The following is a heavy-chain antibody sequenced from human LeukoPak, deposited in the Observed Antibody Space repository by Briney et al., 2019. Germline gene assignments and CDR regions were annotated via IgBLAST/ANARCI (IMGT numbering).Heavy chain of an antibody. CDR3: AKVVPCSSTSCYRYFDY. V-gene: IGHV3-30*02. CDR1: GVTFSSYG. CDR2: IRYDGSNK. J-gene: IGHJ4*02. Sequence: PGGSLRLSXAASGVTFSSYGMHWVRQAPGKGLEWVAFIRYDGSNKYYADSVKGRFTISRDNSKNTLYLQMNSLRAEDTAVYYCAKVVPCSSTSCYRYFDYWGQGTLVTVSS. D-gene: IGHD2-2*02.